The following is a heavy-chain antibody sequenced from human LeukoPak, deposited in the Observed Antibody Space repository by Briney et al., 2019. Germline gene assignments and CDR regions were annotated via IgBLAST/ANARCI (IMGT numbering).Heavy chain of an antibody. V-gene: IGHV3-23*01. D-gene: IGHD3-10*02. CDR2: ISGSGGST. CDR1: GFTFSSYA. Sequence: PGGSLRFSCAASGFTFSSYAMSWVRQAPGKGLEWVSAISGSGGSTYYADSVKGRFTISRDNAKNSLYLQMNSLRAEDTAVYYCARGTMFPYYFDYWGQGTLVTVSS. J-gene: IGHJ4*02. CDR3: ARGTMFPYYFDY.